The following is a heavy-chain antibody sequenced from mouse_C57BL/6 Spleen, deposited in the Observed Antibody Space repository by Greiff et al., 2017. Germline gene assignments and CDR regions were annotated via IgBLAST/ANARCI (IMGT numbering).Heavy chain of an antibody. D-gene: IGHD2-5*01. CDR1: GYTFTSYW. Sequence: QVQLQQPGAELVRPGSSVKLSCKASGYTFTSYWMHWVKQRPIQGLEWIGNIDPSDSETHYNQKFKDKATLTVDKSSSTAYMQHSSLTSEDSAVYYCARSGRMSNLYYFDYWGQGTTLTVSS. CDR3: ARSGRMSNLYYFDY. J-gene: IGHJ2*01. V-gene: IGHV1-52*01. CDR2: IDPSDSET.